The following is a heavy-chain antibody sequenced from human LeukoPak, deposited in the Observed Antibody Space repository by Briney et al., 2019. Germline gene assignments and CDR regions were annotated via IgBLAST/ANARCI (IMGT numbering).Heavy chain of an antibody. D-gene: IGHD4-23*01. V-gene: IGHV5-51*01. CDR1: ESRFSGYW. J-gene: IGHJ4*02. Sequence: GESPKISCQGSESRFSGYWLGWVRQMPGKGLEWMGIIYPGDSITRYSPSFQGQVTISADKSITTAYLQWSSLKASDTAMYYCARQNYGGNPDFDYWGQGTLVTVSS. CDR3: ARQNYGGNPDFDY. CDR2: IYPGDSIT.